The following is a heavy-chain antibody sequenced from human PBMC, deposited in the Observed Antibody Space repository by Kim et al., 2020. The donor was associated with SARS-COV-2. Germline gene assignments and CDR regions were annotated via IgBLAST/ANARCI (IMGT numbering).Heavy chain of an antibody. J-gene: IGHJ5*02. CDR2: ISSSSSTI. D-gene: IGHD1-26*01. CDR1: GFTFSSYS. CDR3: AREWELLWYNWFDP. Sequence: GGSLRLSCAASGFTFSSYSMNWVRQAPGKGLEWVSYISSSSSTIYYADSVKGRFTISRDNAKNSLYLQMNSLRDEDTAVYYCAREWELLWYNWFDPWGQGTLVTVSS. V-gene: IGHV3-48*02.